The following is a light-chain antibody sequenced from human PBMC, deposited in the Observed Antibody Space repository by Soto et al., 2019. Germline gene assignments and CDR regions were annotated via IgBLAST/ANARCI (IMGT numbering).Light chain of an antibody. CDR3: QQYKSYPYT. CDR1: QGISKA. CDR2: DIS. J-gene: IGKJ3*01. Sequence: DIQMTQSPSSLSASVGDRVTITCRASQGISKALAWFQQKPGKAPKSLIYDISSLQSGVPSRFSGSGSGTDFTLTISSLQPEDSATYYCQQYKSYPYTFGPGTKVDIE. V-gene: IGKV1-16*01.